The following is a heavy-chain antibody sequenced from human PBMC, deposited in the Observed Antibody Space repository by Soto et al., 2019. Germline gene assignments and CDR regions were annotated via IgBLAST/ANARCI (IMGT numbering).Heavy chain of an antibody. CDR3: ARDMSGGTYNYYYGMDV. V-gene: IGHV3-23*01. CDR1: GVPFSSYA. CDR2: ISGTGSPT. Sequence: GGSLRLSCAASGVPFSSYAMTWVRQAPGRGLEWVSAISGTGSPTYYADSVKGRFTISRDNSKNTLYLQMNSLRADDTAVYYCARDMSGGTYNYYYGMDVWGQGTTVTVSS. J-gene: IGHJ6*02. D-gene: IGHD1-26*01.